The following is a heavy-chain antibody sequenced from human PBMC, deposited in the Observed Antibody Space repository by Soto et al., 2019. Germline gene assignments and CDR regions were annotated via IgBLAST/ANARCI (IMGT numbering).Heavy chain of an antibody. CDR1: GYTFPSYG. CDR2: ISAYNGNT. CDR3: AREGGIAARPGYNWFDP. D-gene: IGHD6-6*01. Sequence: ASVQVSFQASGYTFPSYGISWVRQAPGQGLEWMGWISAYNGNTNYAQKLQGRVTMTTDTSTSTAYMELRSLRSDDTAVYYCAREGGIAARPGYNWFDPWGQGTLVTVSS. V-gene: IGHV1-18*01. J-gene: IGHJ5*02.